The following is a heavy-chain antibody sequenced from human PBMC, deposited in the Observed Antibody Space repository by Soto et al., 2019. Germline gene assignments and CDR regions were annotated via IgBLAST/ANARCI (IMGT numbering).Heavy chain of an antibody. D-gene: IGHD1-1*01. Sequence: TLSLTRRDSGCSIGNRNRWGWIPHPSRKGLEWIGYIYYSGSTYYNPSLKSRVTMSVDKSKNQFSLKLSSVTTVDAAVFYCARIFAGTGSYLSWFDLWGQGTLVTVSS. CDR1: GCSIGNRNR. V-gene: IGHV4-28*01. J-gene: IGHJ5*02. CDR3: ARIFAGTGSYLSWFDL. CDR2: IYYSGST.